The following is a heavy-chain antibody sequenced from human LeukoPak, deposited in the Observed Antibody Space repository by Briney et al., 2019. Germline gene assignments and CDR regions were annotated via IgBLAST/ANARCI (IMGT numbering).Heavy chain of an antibody. CDR1: GGSISSYY. Sequence: SETLSLTCTVSGGSISSYYWNWIRQTPGKGLEWIGYIYYSGSTNYNPSLKSRVNISVDTSKNQFSLKLSSVTAADTALYYCASLYCSSTSCYLFHWGQGTLVTVSS. D-gene: IGHD2-2*01. J-gene: IGHJ4*02. V-gene: IGHV4-59*08. CDR2: IYYSGST. CDR3: ASLYCSSTSCYLFH.